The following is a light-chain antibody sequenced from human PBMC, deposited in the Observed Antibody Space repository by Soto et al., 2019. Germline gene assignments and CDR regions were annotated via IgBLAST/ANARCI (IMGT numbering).Light chain of an antibody. CDR2: HAY. Sequence: DIQMTQSPSTLSASVGDRVTLTCRASQSISSWLAWYQQKPGKAPKLLIYHAYSLESGVPSRFSGSESGTEFTLTINSLQPDDFATYYCQQYNSYPWTFGQGTMVDIK. V-gene: IGKV1-5*01. J-gene: IGKJ1*01. CDR1: QSISSW. CDR3: QQYNSYPWT.